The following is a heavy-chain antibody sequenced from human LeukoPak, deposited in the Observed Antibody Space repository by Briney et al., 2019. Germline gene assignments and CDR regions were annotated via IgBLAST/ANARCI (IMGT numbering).Heavy chain of an antibody. Sequence: PGGSLRLSCAASGLTFSTFSMSWVRQAPGKGREWISYISSSSSTIYYADSVKGRFTISRENAKNSLYLQMNSLTAEDTAVYYCARVRISSGPGGYYFDYWGQGTLVTVSS. J-gene: IGHJ4*02. CDR3: ARVRISSGPGGYYFDY. CDR1: GLTFSTFS. D-gene: IGHD6-19*01. V-gene: IGHV3-48*04. CDR2: ISSSSSTI.